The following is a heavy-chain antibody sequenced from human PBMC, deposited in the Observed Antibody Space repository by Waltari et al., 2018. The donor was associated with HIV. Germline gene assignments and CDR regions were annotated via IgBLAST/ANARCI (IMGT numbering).Heavy chain of an antibody. CDR1: GGSISGYS. Sequence: QVQLQESGPGLVKPSETLSPTCTVSGGSISGYSWTWIRQPPGKGLEWIGYIYDTVSTNYNPSLKSRVTISVDRTKNQISLKMNSVTAADTAVYYCARLANWGLPDWGQGTLVTVSS. CDR3: ARLANWGLPD. CDR2: IYDTVST. D-gene: IGHD7-27*01. J-gene: IGHJ4*02. V-gene: IGHV4-59*08.